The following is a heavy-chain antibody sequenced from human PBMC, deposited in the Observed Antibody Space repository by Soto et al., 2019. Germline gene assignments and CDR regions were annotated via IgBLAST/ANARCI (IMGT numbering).Heavy chain of an antibody. CDR2: ISGSGGSI. V-gene: IGHV3-23*01. CDR3: AKDSAGWDLRAAGYYYGMDV. CDR1: GFTFSSYA. Sequence: EVQLLESGGGLVQPGGSLRLSCAASGFTFSSYAMSWVRQAPGKGLEWVSTISGSGGSIYSADSVKGRFTISRDNSKNTLYLQMNSRRAEDTAVYYCAKDSAGWDLRAAGYYYGMDVWGRGTTVTVSS. J-gene: IGHJ6*02. D-gene: IGHD1-26*01.